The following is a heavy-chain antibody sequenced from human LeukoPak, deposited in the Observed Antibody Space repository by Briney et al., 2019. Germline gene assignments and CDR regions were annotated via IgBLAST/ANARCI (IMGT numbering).Heavy chain of an antibody. CDR1: GFTFSDYY. CDR3: ARAYGYSSSWYRAFDI. Sequence: PGGSLRLSCAASGFTFSDYYMSWIRQAPGKGLEWVSYISSSSYTNYADSVKGRFTISRDNAKNSLYLQMNSLRAEDTAVYYCARAYGYSSSWYRAFDIWGQGTMVTVSS. CDR2: ISSSSYT. V-gene: IGHV3-11*06. J-gene: IGHJ3*02. D-gene: IGHD6-13*01.